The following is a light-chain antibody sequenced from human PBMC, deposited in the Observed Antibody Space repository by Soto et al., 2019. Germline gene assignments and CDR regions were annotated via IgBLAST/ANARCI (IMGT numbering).Light chain of an antibody. V-gene: IGKV1-39*01. Sequence: DIQMTQSPSSLSAPLGERVTIPSRASQSISTFLNWNQQKPGKAPNLLIYTASTLHGGVPSSFSGSGSGTDFTLTISSLQPEDFATYYCQQSFTAPWTFGQGTRVEIK. CDR2: TAS. J-gene: IGKJ1*01. CDR1: QSISTF. CDR3: QQSFTAPWT.